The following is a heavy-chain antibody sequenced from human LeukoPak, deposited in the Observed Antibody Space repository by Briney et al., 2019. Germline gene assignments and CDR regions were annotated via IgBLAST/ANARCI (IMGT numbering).Heavy chain of an antibody. V-gene: IGHV5-10-1*01. CDR1: GYSFSSYW. J-gene: IGHJ4*02. Sequence: GESLKISCKGSGYSFSSYWISWVRQMPGKGLEWMGRIDPSDSYTNYSPSFQGHVNISADKSISTAYLQWSSLKASDSAMYYCARPIGSSFDYWGQGTLVTVSS. D-gene: IGHD6-6*01. CDR3: ARPIGSSFDY. CDR2: IDPSDSYT.